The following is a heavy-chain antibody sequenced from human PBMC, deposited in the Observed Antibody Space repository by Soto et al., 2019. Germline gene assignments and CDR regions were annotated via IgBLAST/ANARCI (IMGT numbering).Heavy chain of an antibody. CDR3: ARDRCSSTSCYGNDAFDI. CDR1: GGTFSSYT. CDR2: IIPILGIA. Sequence: QVQLVQCGAEVKKPGSSVKVSCKASGGTFSSYTISWVRQAPGQGLEWMGRIIPILGIANYAQKFQGRVTITADKSTSTAYMELSSLRSEDTAVYYCARDRCSSTSCYGNDAFDIWGQGTMVTVSS. V-gene: IGHV1-69*08. J-gene: IGHJ3*02. D-gene: IGHD2-2*01.